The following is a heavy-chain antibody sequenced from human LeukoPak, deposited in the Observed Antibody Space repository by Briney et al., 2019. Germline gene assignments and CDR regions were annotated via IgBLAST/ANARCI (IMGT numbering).Heavy chain of an antibody. V-gene: IGHV1-18*01. CDR1: GYTSTSYG. J-gene: IGHJ4*02. CDR2: ISAYNGNT. CDR3: AREDGRYDYVWGSYRRLDY. Sequence: EASVKVSCKASGYTSTSYGISWVRQAPGQGLEWMGWISAYNGNTNYAQKLQGRVTMTTDTSTSTAYMELRSLRSDDTAVYYCAREDGRYDYVWGSYRRLDYWGQGTLVTVSS. D-gene: IGHD3-16*02.